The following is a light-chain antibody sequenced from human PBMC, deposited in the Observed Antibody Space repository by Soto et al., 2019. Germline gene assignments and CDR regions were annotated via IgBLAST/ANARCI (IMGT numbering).Light chain of an antibody. V-gene: IGLV7-46*01. CDR2: DTS. J-gene: IGLJ3*02. CDR1: TGAVTSGHY. CDR3: FLSYGVARV. Sequence: QAVVTQEPSLTVSPGGTVTLTCGSSTGAVTSGHYPYWFQQKPGQAPRTLIYDTSNKQSWTPARFSGSLLGGKAALTLSGAQPEDEAEYSCFLSYGVARVFGGGTKLTVL.